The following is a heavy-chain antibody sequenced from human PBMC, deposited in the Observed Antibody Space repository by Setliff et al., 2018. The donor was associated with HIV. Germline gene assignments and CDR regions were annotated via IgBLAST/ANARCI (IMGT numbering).Heavy chain of an antibody. J-gene: IGHJ6*03. CDR3: ARHKDPPGSRWIFYYYYMDL. D-gene: IGHD6-13*01. CDR1: GYSISTTNY. V-gene: IGHV4-39*01. CDR2: IYYGGST. Sequence: SETLSLTCAVSGYSISTTNYWGWIRQPPGKRLEWLGSIYYGGSTSYNPSLSSRLTISVDTSKNQVSLRLSSVTAADTGVYYCARHKDPPGSRWIFYYYYMDLWGGGTTVTVSS.